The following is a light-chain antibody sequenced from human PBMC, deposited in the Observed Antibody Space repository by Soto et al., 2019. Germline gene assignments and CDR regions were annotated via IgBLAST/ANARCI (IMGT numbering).Light chain of an antibody. Sequence: DIQMTQSPYTLSASLGDRVTITCRASQSISSWLAWYQQKPGKAPKLLIFDVSSLETGVPSRFSGSGSGTEFTLTISSLQPDDLASYYCQQYDSYPWTFGQGTKVDIK. J-gene: IGKJ1*01. CDR3: QQYDSYPWT. CDR2: DVS. V-gene: IGKV1-5*01. CDR1: QSISSW.